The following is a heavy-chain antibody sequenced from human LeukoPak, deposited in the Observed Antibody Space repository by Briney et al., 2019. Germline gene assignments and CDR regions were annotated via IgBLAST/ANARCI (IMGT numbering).Heavy chain of an antibody. CDR2: ISSSSSYI. CDR1: GFTFSSYS. Sequence: GGSLRLSCAASGFTFSSYSMNWVHQAPGKGLEWVSSISSSSSYIYYADSVKGRFTISRDNAKNSLYLQMNSLRAEDTAVYYCASLYSSSWYVSDYWGQGTLVTVSS. D-gene: IGHD6-13*01. J-gene: IGHJ4*02. V-gene: IGHV3-21*01. CDR3: ASLYSSSWYVSDY.